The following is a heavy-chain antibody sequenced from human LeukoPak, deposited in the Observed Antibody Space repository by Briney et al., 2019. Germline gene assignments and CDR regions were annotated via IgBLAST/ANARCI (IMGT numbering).Heavy chain of an antibody. J-gene: IGHJ4*02. CDR2: IYYSGSI. Sequence: SETLSLTCTVSGYSISSGYYWGWIRQPPGKGLEWIGTIYYSGSIYYTSSLRSRDTISVDRQKNQLSLTLSSLTAPDTAVFFCARDSDQGGIDYWGQGTLVTVSS. CDR3: ARDSDQGGIDY. CDR1: GYSISSGYY. D-gene: IGHD3-16*01. V-gene: IGHV4-38-2*02.